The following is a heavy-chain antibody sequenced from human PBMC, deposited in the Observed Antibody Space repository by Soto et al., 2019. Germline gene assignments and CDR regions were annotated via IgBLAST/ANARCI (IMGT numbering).Heavy chain of an antibody. CDR2: TYYRSKWFN. J-gene: IGHJ5*01. V-gene: IGHV6-1*01. CDR3: ARLIGNSWLDS. D-gene: IGHD2-8*01. Sequence: QVQLQQSGPGLVKPSQTLSLTCAISGDSVSTNSATWDWIRQSPSRGLEWLGRTYYRSKWFNDYTLSVKGRISINPDTSKYQFSRQVNSVCPDDTAVYYCARLIGNSWLDSWGQGTLVTVSS. CDR1: GDSVSTNSAT.